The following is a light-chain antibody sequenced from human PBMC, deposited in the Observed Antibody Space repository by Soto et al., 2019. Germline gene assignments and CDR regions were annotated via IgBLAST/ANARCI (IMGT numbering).Light chain of an antibody. CDR3: QQGHNWPLT. CDR2: GAS. CDR1: QSISGE. Sequence: EIVMTQSPATLSVSPGERATLSCRASQSISGELAWYQPKPGQPPRLLIYGASTRATGVPGRFTGSGSGSEFMLPSSGLQSEDFAVYYCQQGHNWPLTFGQGTRLE. V-gene: IGKV3-15*01. J-gene: IGKJ2*01.